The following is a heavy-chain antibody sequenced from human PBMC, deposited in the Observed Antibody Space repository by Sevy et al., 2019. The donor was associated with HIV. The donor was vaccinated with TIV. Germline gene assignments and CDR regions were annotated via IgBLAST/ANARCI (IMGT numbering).Heavy chain of an antibody. Sequence: GGSLRLSCAASGFTFSSYWMHWVRQAPGKGLVWVSRINSDGRSTSYADSVKGRFTISRDNAKNTLYLQMNSLRAEDTAVYYCTYYYDSSGYYSFDYSGQGTMVTVSS. CDR1: GFTFSSYW. CDR3: TYYYDSSGYYSFDY. CDR2: INSDGRST. J-gene: IGHJ4*02. V-gene: IGHV3-74*01. D-gene: IGHD3-22*01.